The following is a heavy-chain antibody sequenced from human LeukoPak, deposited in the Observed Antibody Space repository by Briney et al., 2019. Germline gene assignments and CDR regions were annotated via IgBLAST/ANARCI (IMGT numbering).Heavy chain of an antibody. CDR1: GGSISTNY. D-gene: IGHD1-26*01. CDR3: ARDLVGARDY. Sequence: SETLSLTCTVSGGSISTNYWSWIRQPPGKGLEWIGYMYYSGSTKYNPSLKSRVTISVDTSKNQFSLKLSSVTAADTAVYYCARDLVGARDYWGQGTLVTVSS. V-gene: IGHV4-59*12. J-gene: IGHJ4*02. CDR2: MYYSGST.